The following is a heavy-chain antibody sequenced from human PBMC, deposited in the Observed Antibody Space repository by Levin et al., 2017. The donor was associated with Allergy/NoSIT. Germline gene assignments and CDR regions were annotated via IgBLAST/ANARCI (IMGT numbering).Heavy chain of an antibody. CDR1: GFTFSSYW. CDR2: IKQDGSDE. J-gene: IGHJ4*02. D-gene: IGHD6-13*01. Sequence: ASVKVSCVASGFTFSSYWMSWIRQAPGKGLEWVANIKQDGSDEYYLDSVKGRFTISRDNSKNSLYLQMNSLRAEDTAIYYCSPWISTAGTFDLWGQGTLVTVSS. V-gene: IGHV3-7*03. CDR3: SPWISTAGTFDL.